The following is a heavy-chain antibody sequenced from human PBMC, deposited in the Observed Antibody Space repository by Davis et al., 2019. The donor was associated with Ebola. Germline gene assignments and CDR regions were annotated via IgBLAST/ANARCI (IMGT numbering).Heavy chain of an antibody. Sequence: MPSETLSLTCTVSGGSIGSGDYYWSWIRQPPGKGLEWIGYIYYSGSTYYNPSLKSRVTISLDTSKNQFSLKLSSVTAADTAVYYCARGRVIFPLDYWGQGTLVTVSS. J-gene: IGHJ4*02. D-gene: IGHD2/OR15-2a*01. V-gene: IGHV4-30-4*01. CDR2: IYYSGST. CDR1: GGSIGSGDYY. CDR3: ARGRVIFPLDY.